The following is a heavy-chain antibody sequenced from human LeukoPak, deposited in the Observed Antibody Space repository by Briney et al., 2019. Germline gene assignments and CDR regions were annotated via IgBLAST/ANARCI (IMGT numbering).Heavy chain of an antibody. D-gene: IGHD4-17*01. V-gene: IGHV4-59*01. J-gene: IGHJ4*02. CDR2: IYYSGST. CDR1: GGSFSGYY. Sequence: SETLSLTCAVYGGSFSGYYWSWIRQPPGKGLEWIGYIYYSGSTNYNPSLKSRVTISVDTSKNQFSLKLSSVTAADTAVYYCARDRGTQGYGDYFDYWGQGTLVTVSS. CDR3: ARDRGTQGYGDYFDY.